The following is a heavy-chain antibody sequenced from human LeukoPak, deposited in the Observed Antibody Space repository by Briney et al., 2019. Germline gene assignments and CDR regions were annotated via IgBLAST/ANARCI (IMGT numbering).Heavy chain of an antibody. Sequence: ASVKVSCKASGYTFTSYGISWVRQAPGQGPEWMGWISAYNGNTNYAQKLQGRVTMTTDTSTSTAYMELRGLRSDDTAVYYCARELYSSGWYHFDYWGQGTLVTVSS. J-gene: IGHJ4*02. CDR3: ARELYSSGWYHFDY. CDR1: GYTFTSYG. D-gene: IGHD6-19*01. CDR2: ISAYNGNT. V-gene: IGHV1-18*04.